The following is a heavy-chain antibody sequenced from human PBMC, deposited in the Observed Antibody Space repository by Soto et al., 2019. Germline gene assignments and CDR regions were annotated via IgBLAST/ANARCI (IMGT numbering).Heavy chain of an antibody. CDR3: ATRMTTAPY. V-gene: IGHV3-66*01. CDR2: IYSGGDT. D-gene: IGHD4-17*01. J-gene: IGHJ4*02. CDR1: GFAVSANY. Sequence: EAHLVGSGGGLVQPGGSLRLSCAASGFAVSANYLSWVRQAPGKGLEWVSLIYSGGDTDYADSVRGRFTISRDNSKNTLYLQMNSLKAEDTGVYYCATRMTTAPYWGQGALVNVSS.